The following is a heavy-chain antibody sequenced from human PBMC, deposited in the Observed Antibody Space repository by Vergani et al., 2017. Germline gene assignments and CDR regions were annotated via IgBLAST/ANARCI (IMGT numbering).Heavy chain of an antibody. V-gene: IGHV3-9*01. D-gene: IGHD5-12*01. CDR1: GFTFDDYA. J-gene: IGHJ4*02. CDR2: ISWNSGSI. CDR3: GSGFGSWAFDY. Sequence: EVQLVESGGGLVQPGRSLRLSCAASGFTFDDYAMHWVRQAPGKGLEWVSGISWNSGSIGYADSVKGRFTISRDNSKNTLHLQMNSLRAEDTAVYYCGSGFGSWAFDYWGQGTLVTVSS.